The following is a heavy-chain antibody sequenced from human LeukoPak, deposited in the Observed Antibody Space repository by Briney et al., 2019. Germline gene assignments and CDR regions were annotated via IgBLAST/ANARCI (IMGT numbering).Heavy chain of an antibody. CDR2: ISPNGVIT. Sequence: PGGSLRLSCAASGFTFSSHCMSWVRQAPGKGLEWVSGISPNGVITYYADSVKGRFTISRDNSKGTVYLQMNSLRPEDTAVYYCAKDDAWLQYGDWGRGTLVTVSA. CDR3: AKDDAWLQYGD. J-gene: IGHJ4*02. CDR1: GFTFSSHC. D-gene: IGHD5-24*01. V-gene: IGHV3-23*01.